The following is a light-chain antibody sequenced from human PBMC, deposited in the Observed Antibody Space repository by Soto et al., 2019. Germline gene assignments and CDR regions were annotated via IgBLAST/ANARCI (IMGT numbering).Light chain of an antibody. J-gene: IGLJ2*01. V-gene: IGLV4-69*01. CDR1: SGHSSYA. Sequence: QSVLTQSPSASASLGASVKLTFTLSSGHSSYAIAWHQMQPGKGPRYLMDLNNDGSHTKGDGIPDRFSGSSSGAERYLIISSLQSEDEADYYCQTWGTGFQVFGGGTKLTVL. CDR2: LNNDGSH. CDR3: QTWGTGFQV.